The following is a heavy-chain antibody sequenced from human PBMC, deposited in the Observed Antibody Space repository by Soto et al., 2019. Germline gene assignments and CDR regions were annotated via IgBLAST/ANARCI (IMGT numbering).Heavy chain of an antibody. V-gene: IGHV4-31*03. Sequence: SETLSLTCTVSGGSISSGGYYWSWIRQHPGKGLEWIGYIYYSGSTYYNPSLKSRVTISVDTSKNQFSLKLSSVTAADTAVYYCARGGPDFWSGLTFDYWGQGTLVTVSS. CDR3: ARGGPDFWSGLTFDY. D-gene: IGHD3-3*01. J-gene: IGHJ4*02. CDR2: IYYSGST. CDR1: GGSISSGGYY.